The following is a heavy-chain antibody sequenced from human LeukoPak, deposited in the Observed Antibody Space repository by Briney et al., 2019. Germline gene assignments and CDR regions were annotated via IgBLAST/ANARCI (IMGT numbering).Heavy chain of an antibody. Sequence: PSETLPLTCAVYGGSFSGYYWSWIRQPPGKGLEWIGEINHSGSTNYNPSLKSRVTISVDTSKNQFSLKLSSVTAADTAVYYCARGSSGWYFPPNYFDYWGQGTLVTVSS. J-gene: IGHJ4*02. CDR3: ARGSSGWYFPPNYFDY. CDR2: INHSGST. D-gene: IGHD6-19*01. V-gene: IGHV4-34*01. CDR1: GGSFSGYY.